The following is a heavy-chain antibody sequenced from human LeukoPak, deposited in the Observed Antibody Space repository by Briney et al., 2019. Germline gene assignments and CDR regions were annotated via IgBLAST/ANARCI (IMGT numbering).Heavy chain of an antibody. J-gene: IGHJ4*02. D-gene: IGHD3-16*01. CDR3: AKDLSIGGYYFDY. CDR1: GFTFSSYA. Sequence: GGSLRLSCAASGFTFSSYAMSWVRQAPGKGLEWVSAISGSGGSTYYADSVKGRFTISRDNSKNTLYLQMNRLRAEDTAVYYCAKDLSIGGYYFDYWGQGTLVTVSS. V-gene: IGHV3-23*01. CDR2: ISGSGGST.